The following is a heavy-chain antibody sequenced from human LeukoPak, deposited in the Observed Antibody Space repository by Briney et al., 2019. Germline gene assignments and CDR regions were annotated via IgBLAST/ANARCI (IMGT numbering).Heavy chain of an antibody. CDR3: ARGVTAGDY. D-gene: IGHD2-21*02. CDR1: GFTFSGYT. V-gene: IGHV3-21*01. Sequence: GGSLRLSCAASGFTFSGYTMNWVRQAPAKGLEWVSSLSSSGSDIYYADSMKGRFTISRDNDKNSLYLKMNNMRDEDTALYYCARGVTAGDYWGQGTLVTVSS. J-gene: IGHJ4*02. CDR2: LSSSGSDI.